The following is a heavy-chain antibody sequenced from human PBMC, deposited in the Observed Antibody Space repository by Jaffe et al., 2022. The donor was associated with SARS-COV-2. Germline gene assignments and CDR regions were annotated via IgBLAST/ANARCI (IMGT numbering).Heavy chain of an antibody. CDR1: GFIFSDYY. Sequence: QVQLVESGGGLVKPGGSLRLSCAASGFIFSDYYMSWIRQAPGKGLEWVSYISSSGRNMYYADSVKGRFTISRDNAMNSLYLQMNSLRAEDTAVYYCARDLRYCSSTTCYGWYYAMDVWGQGTTVTVSS. CDR2: ISSSGRNM. CDR3: ARDLRYCSSTTCYGWYYAMDV. V-gene: IGHV3-11*01. D-gene: IGHD2-2*01. J-gene: IGHJ6*02.